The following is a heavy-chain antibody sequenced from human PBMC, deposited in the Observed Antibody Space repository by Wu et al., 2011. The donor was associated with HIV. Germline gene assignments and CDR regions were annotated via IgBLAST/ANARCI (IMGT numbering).Heavy chain of an antibody. CDR2: IIPLFGTP. CDR3: AFGGGEILNMYYFNF. J-gene: IGHJ4*02. D-gene: IGHD3-10*01. V-gene: IGHV1-69*15. Sequence: QLQLVQSGPEVKKPGSSVKVSCRASGGSFNDYAISWVRQAPGQGLEWLGRIIPLFGTPNYAQRFQDRVTITADESTRTVFMDLSSLKSDDTAVYYCAFGGGEILNMYYFNFWGQGTLVKVSS. CDR1: GGSFNDYA.